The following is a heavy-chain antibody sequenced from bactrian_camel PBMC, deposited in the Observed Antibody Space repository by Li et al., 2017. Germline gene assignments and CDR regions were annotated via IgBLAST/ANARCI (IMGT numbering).Heavy chain of an antibody. J-gene: IGHJ6*01. CDR2: TTSDSST. CDR1: GFRFDGSD. Sequence: HVQLVESGGGSVQAGGSLRLSCTASGFRFDGSDWGWYRQGAGRKCEVVSRTTSDSSTDYAGSVKGRFTISQDIRKNTIYLQMNDLKPEDTAMYYCAARRTCYARLDRRDFGYWGQGTQVTVS. D-gene: IGHD3*01. CDR3: AARRTCYARLDRRDFGY. V-gene: IGHV3S63*01.